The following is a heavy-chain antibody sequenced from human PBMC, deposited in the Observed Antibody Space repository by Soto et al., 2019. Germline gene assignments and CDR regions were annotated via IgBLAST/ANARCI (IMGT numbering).Heavy chain of an antibody. Sequence: GASVKVSCKASGYTFTSYGISWVRQAPGQGLEWMGWINPSGGSTSYAQKFQGRVTMTRDTSTSTVYMELSSLRSEDTAVYYCARSELVVPAAIFGFAFDIWGQGTMVTVSS. CDR1: GYTFTSYG. D-gene: IGHD2-2*01. CDR2: INPSGGST. J-gene: IGHJ3*02. V-gene: IGHV1-46*03. CDR3: ARSELVVPAAIFGFAFDI.